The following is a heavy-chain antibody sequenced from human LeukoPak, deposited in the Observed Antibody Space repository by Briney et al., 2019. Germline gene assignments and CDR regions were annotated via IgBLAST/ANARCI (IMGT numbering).Heavy chain of an antibody. J-gene: IGHJ4*02. Sequence: ASVKVSCKASGYTFTGYYMHWVRQAPGQGLEWKGWINPNSGGTSFTQKFQGRVTMTRDTSIRTAYMEVSRLRSDDTAVYYCARGRSIEGSGSLWKYWGQGTLVTVSS. CDR1: GYTFTGYY. CDR2: INPNSGGT. D-gene: IGHD3-10*01. CDR3: ARGRSIEGSGSLWKY. V-gene: IGHV1-2*02.